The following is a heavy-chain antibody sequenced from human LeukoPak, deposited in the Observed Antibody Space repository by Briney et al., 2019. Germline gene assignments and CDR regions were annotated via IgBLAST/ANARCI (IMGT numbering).Heavy chain of an antibody. J-gene: IGHJ6*03. CDR3: ARAQKAYSGSYSGYYYYMDV. CDR2: IYYSGST. Sequence: SETLSLTCTVSGGSIRSYYWSWIRQPPGKGLEWIGYIYYSGSTNYNPSLKSRVTISVDTSKNQFSLKLSSVTAADTAVYYCARAQKAYSGSYSGYYYYMDVWGKGTTVTISS. CDR1: GGSIRSYY. D-gene: IGHD1-26*01. V-gene: IGHV4-59*01.